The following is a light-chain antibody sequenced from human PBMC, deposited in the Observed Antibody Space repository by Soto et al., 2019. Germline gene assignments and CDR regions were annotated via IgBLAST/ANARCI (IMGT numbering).Light chain of an antibody. V-gene: IGKV3-20*01. J-gene: IGKJ1*01. CDR1: QSVSSNY. CDR3: QQYGGAPWT. Sequence: EIVLTQSPGTLSLSPGERATLSCRASQSVSSNYLAWFQQRPGQPPRLLISGASSRATGIPDRFSGSGSGTDFTLTIGRLEHEDFAVYHCQQYGGAPWTFGQGTKVEIK. CDR2: GAS.